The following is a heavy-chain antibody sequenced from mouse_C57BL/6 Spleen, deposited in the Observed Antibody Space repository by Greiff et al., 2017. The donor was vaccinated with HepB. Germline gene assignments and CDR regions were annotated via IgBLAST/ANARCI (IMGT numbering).Heavy chain of an antibody. Sequence: QVQLKQPGAELVKPGASVKMSCKASGYTFTSYWITWVKQRPGQGLEWIGDIYPGSGSTNYNEKFKSKATLTVDTSSSTAYMQLSSLTSEDSAVYYCARWDYYGPYWYFDVWGTGTTVTVSS. CDR2: IYPGSGST. CDR3: ARWDYYGPYWYFDV. CDR1: GYTFTSYW. D-gene: IGHD1-1*01. J-gene: IGHJ1*03. V-gene: IGHV1-55*01.